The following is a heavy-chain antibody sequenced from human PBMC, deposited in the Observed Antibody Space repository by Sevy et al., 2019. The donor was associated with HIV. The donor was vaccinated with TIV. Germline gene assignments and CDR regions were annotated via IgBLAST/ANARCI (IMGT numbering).Heavy chain of an antibody. CDR2: ISSSSSYV. CDR1: GFTFSSYN. D-gene: IGHD1-26*01. J-gene: IGHJ4*02. CDR3: AKWDAYRRWFFDY. Sequence: GGCLRLSCVASGFTFSSYNMNCVRQAPGKGLEWVSSISSSSSYVYNANSVKGRFTISRDNVKNSLYLQMNSLRAEDTAVYYCAKWDAYRRWFFDYWGQGTLVNVSS. V-gene: IGHV3-21*06.